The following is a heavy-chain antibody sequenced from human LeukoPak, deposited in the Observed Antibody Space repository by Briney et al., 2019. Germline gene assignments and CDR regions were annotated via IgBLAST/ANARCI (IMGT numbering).Heavy chain of an antibody. CDR2: VSYDGGSK. J-gene: IGHJ4*02. Sequence: GGSLTLFCAASGCAFSSYAMHWVRQGPGKGLEWVALVSYDGGSKYYADSVKGRVTISRDNSKNTLHLQMNILRTEDTAVYYCARVKGGIAAAGNYFDYWGQGTLVTVSS. V-gene: IGHV3-30-3*01. CDR1: GCAFSSYA. D-gene: IGHD6-13*01. CDR3: ARVKGGIAAAGNYFDY.